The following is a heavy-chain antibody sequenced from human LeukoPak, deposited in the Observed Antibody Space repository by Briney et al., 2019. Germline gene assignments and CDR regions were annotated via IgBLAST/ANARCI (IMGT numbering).Heavy chain of an antibody. CDR2: IYYSGST. J-gene: IGHJ4*02. CDR3: ARDHGGTIDY. D-gene: IGHD1-7*01. Sequence: SETLSLTCTVSGVSISSGGYYWSWVRQHPGKGLEWIGYIYYSGSTYYNPSLKSRVTISVDTSKNQFSLKLSSVTAADTAVYYCARDHGGTIDYWGQGTLVTVSS. CDR1: GVSISSGGYY. V-gene: IGHV4-31*03.